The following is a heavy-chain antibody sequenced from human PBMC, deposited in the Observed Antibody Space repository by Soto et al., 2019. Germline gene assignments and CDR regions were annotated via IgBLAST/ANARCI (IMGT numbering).Heavy chain of an antibody. CDR3: ARERGWYFDL. CDR2: ISGYNGNT. V-gene: IGHV1-18*01. J-gene: IGHJ2*01. Sequence: QVQVVQSGAEVKKPGASVKVSCKASGYTFTSYAISWVQQAPGQGLEWMGWISGYNGNTNYAQNLQDRVIMTTDTSTSTGYMELRSLRSDDTAVYYCARERGWYFDLWGRGTLVTVSS. CDR1: GYTFTSYA. D-gene: IGHD3-10*01.